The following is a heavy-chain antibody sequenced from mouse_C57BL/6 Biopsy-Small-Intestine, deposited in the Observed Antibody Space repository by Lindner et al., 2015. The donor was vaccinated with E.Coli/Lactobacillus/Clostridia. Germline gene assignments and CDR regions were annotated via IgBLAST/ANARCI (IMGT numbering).Heavy chain of an antibody. CDR2: IDPEDGKT. CDR3: AREFITTIGYYFDY. J-gene: IGHJ2*01. V-gene: IGHV14-2*01. D-gene: IGHD1-1*01. Sequence: VQLQESGAELVKPGASVKLSCAASGFNIKDFYMHWVKQRTEQGLEWIGRIDPEDGKTKYAPKFQGKATITTDTSSNTAYLQLNSLTSEDTAVYYCAREFITTIGYYFDYWGHGTTLTVSS. CDR1: GFNIKDFY.